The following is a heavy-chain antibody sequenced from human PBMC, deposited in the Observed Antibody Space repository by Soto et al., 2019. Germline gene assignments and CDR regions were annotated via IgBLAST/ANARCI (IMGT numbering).Heavy chain of an antibody. CDR2: IYPGDSDT. V-gene: IGHV5-51*01. J-gene: IGHJ6*02. Sequence: GESLKISCKGSGYSVTSYWIGWVRQMPGKGLEWMGIIYPGDSDTRYSPSFQGQGTISADKSISTAYLPWSSLKASDTAIYYCVRTASAGKYYYVVDVWAQGTTVPASS. CDR3: VRTASAGKYYYVVDV. CDR1: GYSVTSYW. D-gene: IGHD6-13*01.